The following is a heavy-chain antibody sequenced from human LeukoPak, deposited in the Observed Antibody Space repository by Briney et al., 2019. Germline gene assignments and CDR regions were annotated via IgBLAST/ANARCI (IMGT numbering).Heavy chain of an antibody. D-gene: IGHD3-22*01. CDR1: GYTFTDYY. CDR3: ASDDYYDSSGHN. V-gene: IGHV1-2*02. CDR2: INPNSGGT. J-gene: IGHJ4*02. Sequence: ASVTVSCKASGYTFTDYYMHWVRQAPGQGLEWMGWINPNSGGTNYAQKFQGRVTMTTDTSTSTAYMELRSLRSDDTAVYYCASDDYYDSSGHNWGQGTLVTVSS.